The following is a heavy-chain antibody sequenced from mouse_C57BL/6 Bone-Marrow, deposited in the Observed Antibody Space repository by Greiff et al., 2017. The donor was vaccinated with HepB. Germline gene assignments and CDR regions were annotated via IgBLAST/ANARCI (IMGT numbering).Heavy chain of an antibody. CDR1: GYTFTSYW. J-gene: IGHJ4*01. D-gene: IGHD2-5*01. CDR2: IDPSDSYT. V-gene: IGHV1-59*01. Sequence: QVQLQQPGAELVRPGTSVKLSCKASGYTFTSYWMHWVKPRPGQGLEWIGVIDPSDSYTNYNQKFKGKATLTVDTSSSTAYMQLSSLTSEDSAVYYCARRSSNFYAMDYWGQGTSVTVSS. CDR3: ARRSSNFYAMDY.